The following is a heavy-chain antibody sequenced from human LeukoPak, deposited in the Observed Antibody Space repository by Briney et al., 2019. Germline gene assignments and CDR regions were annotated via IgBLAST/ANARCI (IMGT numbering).Heavy chain of an antibody. D-gene: IGHD6-13*01. J-gene: IGHJ4*02. Sequence: SETLSLTCAVYGGSRSGYYWSLIRQPPGKGLEWIGEINHSGSTNYNPSLKSRVTISVDTSKNQFSLKLSSVTAADTAVYYCARRSSSWYKGYFDYWGQGTLVTVSS. V-gene: IGHV4-34*01. CDR2: INHSGST. CDR3: ARRSSSWYKGYFDY. CDR1: GGSRSGYY.